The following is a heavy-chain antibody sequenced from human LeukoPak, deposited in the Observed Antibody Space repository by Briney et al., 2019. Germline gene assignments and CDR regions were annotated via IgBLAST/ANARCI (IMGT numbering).Heavy chain of an antibody. CDR2: VYYTGNA. V-gene: IGHV4-39*01. CDR1: GDSISNHIYY. CDR3: ARLRALSGHRGAFDI. J-gene: IGHJ3*02. Sequence: PSETLSLTCAVSGDSISNHIYYWDWIRQTPGKGLEWIGAVYYTGNAYYNPSLKSRVTISVDTPDNRFSLHLSSVNAADTAIYYCARLRALSGHRGAFDIWGQGTLVTVSS.